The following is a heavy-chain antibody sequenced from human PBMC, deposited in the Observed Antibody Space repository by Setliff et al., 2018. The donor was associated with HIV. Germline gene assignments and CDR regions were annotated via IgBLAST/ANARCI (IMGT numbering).Heavy chain of an antibody. V-gene: IGHV1-69*05. CDR1: GGTFSSYA. D-gene: IGHD2-21*01. Sequence: GASVKVSCKASGGTFSSYAISWVRQAPGQGLEWMGGIIPNVGATNFAQNFQGRITITTDVSTSTVYMELSSLRSDDTAVYYCATRDGSSSEAFYSYYLDVWGKGTKVTVSS. CDR2: IIPNVGAT. CDR3: ATRDGSSSEAFYSYYLDV. J-gene: IGHJ6*03.